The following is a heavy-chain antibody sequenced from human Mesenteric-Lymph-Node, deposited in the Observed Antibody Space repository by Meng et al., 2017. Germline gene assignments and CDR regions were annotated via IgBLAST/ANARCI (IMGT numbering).Heavy chain of an antibody. CDR2: INVANSNT. CDR3: AREAYGWGTCALDY. D-gene: IGHD3-10*01. CDR1: GYTFTSYA. V-gene: IGHV1-3*01. Sequence: QVQFVQSGAEVKKPGASVKVSCEASGYTFTSYAIHWVRQAPGQRLEWMGWINVANSNTKYSQKFQGRVTITRDTSARTAYMELSSLRSEDTAVYYCAREAYGWGTCALDYWGQGTLVTASS. J-gene: IGHJ4*02.